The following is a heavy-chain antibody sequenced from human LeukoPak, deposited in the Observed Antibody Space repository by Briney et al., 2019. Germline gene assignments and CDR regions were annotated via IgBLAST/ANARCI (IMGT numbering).Heavy chain of an antibody. Sequence: ASVKVSCKASGYTFTGYYMHWVRQAPGQGLEWMGWINPNSGGTNYAQKFQGRVTMTRDTSISTAYMELSRLRSDDTAVYYCARVGSSSWPYYYYYMDVWGKGTTVTVSS. J-gene: IGHJ6*03. D-gene: IGHD6-13*01. CDR3: ARVGSSSWPYYYYYMDV. V-gene: IGHV1-2*02. CDR2: INPNSGGT. CDR1: GYTFTGYY.